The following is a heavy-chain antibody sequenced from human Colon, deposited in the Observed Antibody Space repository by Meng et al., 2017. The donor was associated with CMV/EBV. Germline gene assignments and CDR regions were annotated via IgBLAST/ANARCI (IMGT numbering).Heavy chain of an antibody. D-gene: IGHD2-2*01. J-gene: IGHJ4*02. Sequence: CAASGFTFGDYWMHWVRQAPGKGLVWVSRIKYDGRSTTYADSVKGRFTISRDNAQNTVYLQMNSLRAEDTAVYYCAKYCSSGACLDYWGQGTLVTVSS. CDR2: IKYDGRST. CDR3: AKYCSSGACLDY. V-gene: IGHV3-74*03. CDR1: GFTFGDYW.